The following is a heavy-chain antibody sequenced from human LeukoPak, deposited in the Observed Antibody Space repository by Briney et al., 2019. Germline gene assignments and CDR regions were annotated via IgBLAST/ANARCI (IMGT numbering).Heavy chain of an antibody. CDR1: GFTFSSYA. CDR2: ISSSGSTI. D-gene: IGHD1-26*01. J-gene: IGHJ4*02. V-gene: IGHV3-48*04. CDR3: ARGLVWDDFDY. Sequence: GGSLRLSCAASGFTFSSYAMHWVRQAPGKGLEWVSYISSSGSTIYYADSVKGRFTISRDNAKNSLYLQMNSLRAEDTAVYYCARGLVWDDFDYWGQGTLVTVSS.